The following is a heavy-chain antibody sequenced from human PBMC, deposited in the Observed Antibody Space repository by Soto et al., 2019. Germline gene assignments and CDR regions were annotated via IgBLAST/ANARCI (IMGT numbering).Heavy chain of an antibody. V-gene: IGHV4-30-2*01. CDR2: IYHSGST. J-gene: IGHJ6*02. CDR1: GGSIISGGYS. Sequence: LSVKCAVSGGSIISGGYSWSWIRQPPGKGLEWIGYIYHSGSTYYNPSLKSRVTISVDRSKNQFSLKLSSVTAADTAVYYCARGRTYYYGLGPLGWGMHVWGQGSTFTVS. D-gene: IGHD3-10*01. CDR3: ARGRTYYYGLGPLGWGMHV.